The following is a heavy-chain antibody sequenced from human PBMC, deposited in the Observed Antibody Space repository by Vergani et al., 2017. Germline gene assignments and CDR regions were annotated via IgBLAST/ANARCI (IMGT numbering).Heavy chain of an antibody. Sequence: QVQLQESGPGLVKPSETLSLTCTVSGGSISSYYWSWIRQPPGKGLEWIGYIYYSGSTNYNPSLKSRVTISLDTSKNQFSLRLSSVTAADTAVYDCGRGTRYWSGGSGYPGGWDMWGEGTMVTGS. CDR1: GGSISSYY. D-gene: IGHD2-15*01. V-gene: IGHV4-59*01. J-gene: IGHJ3*02. CDR2: IYYSGST. CDR3: GRGTRYWSGGSGYPGGWDM.